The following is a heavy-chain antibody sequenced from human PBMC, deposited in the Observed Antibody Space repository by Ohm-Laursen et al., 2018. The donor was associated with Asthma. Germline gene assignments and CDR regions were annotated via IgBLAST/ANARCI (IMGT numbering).Heavy chain of an antibody. Sequence: SLRLSCAASGFTFTSYDMYWVRQAPGKGLEFVAVIWYGGSNKYYADSVKGRFTISRDIAKNTLYLEMNSLRAEDTAVYYCARDNFAFWIGSPPDYWGQGTLVTVSS. CDR3: ARDNFAFWIGSPPDY. J-gene: IGHJ4*02. CDR1: GFTFTSYD. V-gene: IGHV3-33*08. CDR2: IWYGGSNK. D-gene: IGHD3-3*01.